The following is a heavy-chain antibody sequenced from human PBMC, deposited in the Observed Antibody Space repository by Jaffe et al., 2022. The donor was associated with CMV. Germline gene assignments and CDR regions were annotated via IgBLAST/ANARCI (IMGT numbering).Heavy chain of an antibody. CDR2: IYTSGST. Sequence: QVQLQESGPGLVKPSETLSLTCTVSGGSISSYYWSWIRQPAGKGLEWIGRIYTSGSTNYNPSLKSRVTMSVDTSKNQFSLKLSSVTAADTAVYYCARGILRFLEYPQYYYYGMDVWGQGTTVTVSS. J-gene: IGHJ6*02. CDR3: ARGILRFLEYPQYYYYGMDV. CDR1: GGSISSYY. V-gene: IGHV4-4*07. D-gene: IGHD3-3*01.